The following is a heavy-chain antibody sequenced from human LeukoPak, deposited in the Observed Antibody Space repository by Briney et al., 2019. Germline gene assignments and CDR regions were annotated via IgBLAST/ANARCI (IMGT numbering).Heavy chain of an antibody. J-gene: IGHJ4*02. CDR3: ARLRGYSYGYLDY. Sequence: PGGSLRLSCAASGFTFSSYAMSWVRQAPGKGLEWVSVIYSGGSTYYADSVKGRFTISRDNSKNTLYLQMNSLRAEDTAVYYCARLRGYSYGYLDYWGQGTLVTVSS. D-gene: IGHD5-18*01. CDR1: GFTFSSYA. CDR2: IYSGGST. V-gene: IGHV3-53*01.